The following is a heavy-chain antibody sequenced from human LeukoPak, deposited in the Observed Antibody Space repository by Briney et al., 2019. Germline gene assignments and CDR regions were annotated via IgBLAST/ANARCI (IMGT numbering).Heavy chain of an antibody. J-gene: IGHJ4*02. CDR3: ARGGRMITFGRRQDFRGDY. Sequence: SETLSLACAVYGGSFSGYYWSWIRQPPGKGLEWIGEINHSGSTNYNPSLKSRVTISVDTSKNLFSLKLSSVTAADTAVYYCARGGRMITFGRRQDFRGDYWGQGTLVTVSS. V-gene: IGHV4-34*01. CDR2: INHSGST. D-gene: IGHD3-16*01. CDR1: GGSFSGYY.